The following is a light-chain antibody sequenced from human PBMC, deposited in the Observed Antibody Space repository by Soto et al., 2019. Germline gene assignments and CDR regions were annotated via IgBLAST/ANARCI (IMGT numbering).Light chain of an antibody. V-gene: IGKV3-11*01. Sequence: EIVLTQSPATLSLSPGERATLSCRASQSVSSYLAWYQQKPGQAPRLLIYDASNRATGNPERFSGSGSRTDVTLTNSSLEPEDFAVYYCKQRSIRPPSFGQGTKLAIK. J-gene: IGKJ2*01. CDR3: KQRSIRPPS. CDR2: DAS. CDR1: QSVSSY.